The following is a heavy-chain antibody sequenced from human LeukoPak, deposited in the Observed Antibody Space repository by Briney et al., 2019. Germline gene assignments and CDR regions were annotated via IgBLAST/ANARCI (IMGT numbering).Heavy chain of an antibody. J-gene: IGHJ4*02. CDR3: ARGGVGIQLWSFTGYYFDY. Sequence: SQTLSLTCAISGDSVSSNSAAWNWLRQSPSRGLEWLGRTYYRSKWYNDYAVSVKSRITINPDTSKNQFSLQLNSVTPEDTAVYYCARGGVGIQLWSFTGYYFDYWGQGTLVTVSS. CDR2: TYYRSKWYN. CDR1: GDSVSSNSAA. D-gene: IGHD5-18*01. V-gene: IGHV6-1*01.